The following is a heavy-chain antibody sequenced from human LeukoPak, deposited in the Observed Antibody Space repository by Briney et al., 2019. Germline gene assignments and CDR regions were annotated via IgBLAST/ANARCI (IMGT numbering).Heavy chain of an antibody. CDR1: GFTFSTYW. Sequence: GGPLRLSCAASGFTFSTYWMHWVRQAPGKGLVWVSRINSDGSSTTYADSVKGRFTISRDNAKNTLYLQMNSLRAEDTAVYYCARVINSGWLGELSDWGQGTLVTVSS. D-gene: IGHD6-19*01. CDR3: ARVINSGWLGELSD. V-gene: IGHV3-74*01. CDR2: INSDGSST. J-gene: IGHJ4*02.